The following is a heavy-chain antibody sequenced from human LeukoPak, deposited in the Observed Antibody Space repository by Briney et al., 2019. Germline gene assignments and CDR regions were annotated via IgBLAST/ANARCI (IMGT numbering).Heavy chain of an antibody. Sequence: SETLSLTCTVSGGSLSSYYWSWIRQPPGKGLEWIGYIYYSGSTNYHPSLKSRVTISVDTSKNQFSLKLSSVTAADTAVYYCARARGTMVRGVTGRFDYWGQGTLVTVSS. CDR2: IYYSGST. CDR3: ARARGTMVRGVTGRFDY. D-gene: IGHD3-10*01. J-gene: IGHJ4*02. CDR1: GGSLSSYY. V-gene: IGHV4-59*01.